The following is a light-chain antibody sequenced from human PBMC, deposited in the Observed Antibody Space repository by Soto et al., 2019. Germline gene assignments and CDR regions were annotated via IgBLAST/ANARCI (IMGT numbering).Light chain of an antibody. CDR2: GNS. J-gene: IGLJ2*01. Sequence: QSVLTQPPSVSGAPGQRVTISCTGSSSNIGAGYDVHWYQQRPGTAPKLLIYGNSNRPSGVPDRFSGSKSGTSASLAITGLQAEDESDYYCQSYDSSLSALVVFGGGTKLTVL. CDR3: QSYDSSLSALVV. CDR1: SSNIGAGYD. V-gene: IGLV1-40*01.